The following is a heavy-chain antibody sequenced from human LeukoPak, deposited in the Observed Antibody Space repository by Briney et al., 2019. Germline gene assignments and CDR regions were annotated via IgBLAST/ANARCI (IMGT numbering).Heavy chain of an antibody. CDR3: AKLPGYSSGWYEVNWFDP. CDR1: GFTFSSYA. D-gene: IGHD6-19*01. Sequence: GGSLRLSCAASGFTFSSYAMSWVRQAPGKGLEWVSAISGSGGSTYYADSVKGRFTISRDNSKNTLYLQMNSLRAGDTAVYYCAKLPGYSSGWYEVNWFDPWGQGTLVTVSS. CDR2: ISGSGGST. V-gene: IGHV3-23*01. J-gene: IGHJ5*02.